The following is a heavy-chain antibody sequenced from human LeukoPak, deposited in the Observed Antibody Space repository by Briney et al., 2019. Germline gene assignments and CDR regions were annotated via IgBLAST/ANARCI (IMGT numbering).Heavy chain of an antibody. V-gene: IGHV4-34*01. Sequence: SETLSLTCAVYGGSFSGYYWSWIRQPPGKGLEWIGEINHSGSTNYNPSLRSRVTISVDTSKNQFSLKLSSVTAADTAVYYCARGVHWFDPWGQGTLVTVSS. CDR2: INHSGST. J-gene: IGHJ5*02. CDR3: ARGVHWFDP. CDR1: GGSFSGYY.